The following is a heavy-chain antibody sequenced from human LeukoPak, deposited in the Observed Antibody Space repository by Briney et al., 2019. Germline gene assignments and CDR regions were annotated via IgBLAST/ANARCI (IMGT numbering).Heavy chain of an antibody. D-gene: IGHD1-1*01. CDR2: ISSESSTI. CDR1: GFTFSSYE. Sequence: PGGSLRLSCAASGFTFSSYEMNWVRQAPGKGLEWVSYISSESSTIYYADSVKGRFTMSRDNAKNSLYLQMNSLRAEDTAVYYCARDRYLDIDYWGQGTLVTVSS. J-gene: IGHJ4*02. V-gene: IGHV3-48*01. CDR3: ARDRYLDIDY.